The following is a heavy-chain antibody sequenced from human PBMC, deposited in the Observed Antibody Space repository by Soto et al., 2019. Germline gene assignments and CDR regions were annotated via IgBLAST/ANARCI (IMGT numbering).Heavy chain of an antibody. CDR2: IYYSGST. CDR1: GGSISSGGYY. CDR3: ARTGERWILGYYFDY. V-gene: IGHV4-31*03. J-gene: IGHJ4*02. Sequence: PSETLSLTCTVSGGSISSGGYYWSWIRQHPGKGLEWIGYIYYSGSTYYNPSLKSRVTISVDTSKNQFSLKLSSVTAADTAVYYCARTGERWILGYYFDYWGKGTLVTVDS. D-gene: IGHD2-2*03.